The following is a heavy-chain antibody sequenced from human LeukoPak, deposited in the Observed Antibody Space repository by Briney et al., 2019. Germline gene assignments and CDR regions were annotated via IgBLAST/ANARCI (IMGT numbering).Heavy chain of an antibody. V-gene: IGHV3-30*04. CDR3: ARDTVAGRGFDY. CDR2: ISYDGSNK. J-gene: IGHJ4*02. D-gene: IGHD6-19*01. CDR1: GFTFSSYA. Sequence: GRSLRLSCAASGFTFSSYAMHWVRQAPGKGLEWVAVISYDGSNKYYADSVKGRFTISRDNSKNTLYLQMNSLRAEDTAVYYCARDTVAGRGFDYWGQGTLATVSS.